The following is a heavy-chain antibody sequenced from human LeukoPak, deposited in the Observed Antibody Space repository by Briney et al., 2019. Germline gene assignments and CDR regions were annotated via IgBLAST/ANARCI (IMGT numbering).Heavy chain of an antibody. CDR1: GASISSSSYY. CDR3: ARRKITIFGVVIPVGFDP. D-gene: IGHD3-3*01. Sequence: SETLSLTCTVSGASISSSSYYWGWIRQPPGKGLEWIGSIYYSGSTYYNPSLKSRVTISVDTSKNQFSLKLSSVTAADTAVYYCARRKITIFGVVIPVGFDPWGQGTLVTVSS. CDR2: IYYSGST. V-gene: IGHV4-39*01. J-gene: IGHJ5*02.